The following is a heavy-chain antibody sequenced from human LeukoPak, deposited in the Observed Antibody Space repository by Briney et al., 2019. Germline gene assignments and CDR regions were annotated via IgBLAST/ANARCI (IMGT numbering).Heavy chain of an antibody. CDR1: GFKFDDYT. Sequence: GGSLRLSCAASGFKFDDYTIHWVRQTPGKALEWVSLFSWDGATTYYADSVKGRFTIFRDNNKNSLYLQMNTLRTEDTAVYYCAKDMRPKSSPLYAYNGMDVWGPGTTVTVSS. V-gene: IGHV3-43*01. CDR2: FSWDGATT. D-gene: IGHD2-8*01. CDR3: AKDMRPKSSPLYAYNGMDV. J-gene: IGHJ6*02.